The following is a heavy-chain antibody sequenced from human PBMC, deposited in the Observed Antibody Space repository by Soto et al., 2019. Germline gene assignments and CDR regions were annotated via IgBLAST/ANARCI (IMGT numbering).Heavy chain of an antibody. D-gene: IGHD2-2*01. J-gene: IGHJ6*02. CDR1: RYSFTSYW. Sequence: GESLKISCKGSRYSFTSYWIGCVRQMPGKGLEWMGIIYPGDSDTRYSPSFQGQVIISADKSISTAYLQWSSLKATDTAMYYCARQYCISTSCYVYYYYYGMDVWGQGTTVTVSS. V-gene: IGHV5-51*01. CDR2: IYPGDSDT. CDR3: ARQYCISTSCYVYYYYYGMDV.